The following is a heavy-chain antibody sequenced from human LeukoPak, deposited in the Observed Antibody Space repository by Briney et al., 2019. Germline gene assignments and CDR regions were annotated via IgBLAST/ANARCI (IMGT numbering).Heavy chain of an antibody. Sequence: PSETLSLTCTVSGGSISSYYWSWIRQPPGKGLEWIGYIYYSGSTNYNPSLKSRVTISVATSKTQFSLKLSSVTAADTAVYYCARLAKYYYDSRYYYYMDVWGKGTTVTVSS. CDR2: IYYSGST. D-gene: IGHD3-22*01. CDR1: GGSISSYY. V-gene: IGHV4-59*08. J-gene: IGHJ6*03. CDR3: ARLAKYYYDSRYYYYMDV.